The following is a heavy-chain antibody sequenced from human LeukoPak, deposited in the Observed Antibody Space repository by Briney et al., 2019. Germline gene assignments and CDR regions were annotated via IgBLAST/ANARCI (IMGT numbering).Heavy chain of an antibody. J-gene: IGHJ4*02. CDR1: GFTFSSYW. V-gene: IGHV3-7*01. D-gene: IGHD2-21*02. CDR3: ARVRHCGGDCLNYFDY. CDR2: IKQDGSEK. Sequence: GGSLRLSCAASGFTFSSYWMSWVRQAPGKGLEWVANIKQDGSEKYYVDSVKGRFTISRDNAKNSLYLQMNSLRAEDTAVYYCARVRHCGGDCLNYFDYWGQGTLVTVSS.